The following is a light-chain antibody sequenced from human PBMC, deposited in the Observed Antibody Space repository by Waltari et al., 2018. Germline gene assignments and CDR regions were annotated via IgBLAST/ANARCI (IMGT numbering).Light chain of an antibody. CDR2: GAS. Sequence: EIVLTQSPDTLSLSPGERATLSCRASQSFSSSFLAWYQQKPGQAPRRLIYGASSRATGIPDRFSGSGSGTDFTLTISRLEPEDFAVYYCQQYGSSPRTFGQGT. CDR1: QSFSSSF. J-gene: IGKJ1*01. CDR3: QQYGSSPRT. V-gene: IGKV3-20*01.